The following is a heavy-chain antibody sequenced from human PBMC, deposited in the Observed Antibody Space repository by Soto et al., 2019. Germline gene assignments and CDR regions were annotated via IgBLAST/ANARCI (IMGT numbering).Heavy chain of an antibody. J-gene: IGHJ6*03. V-gene: IGHV3-23*01. Sequence: EVQLLESGGGLVQPGGSLRLSCAASGFNFNIYAMTWVRQAPGKGLEWVSTISPGGDSTYFADFVKGWVTISRDNSKNTLSLQTNSLIAEDTSTHFCAKALGNPYYYYYMDVWGTGTKVTVSS. CDR1: GFNFNIYA. D-gene: IGHD1-1*01. CDR3: AKALGNPYYYYYMDV. CDR2: ISPGGDST.